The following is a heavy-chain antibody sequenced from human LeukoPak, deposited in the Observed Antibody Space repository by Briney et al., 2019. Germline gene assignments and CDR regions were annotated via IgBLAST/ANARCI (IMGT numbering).Heavy chain of an antibody. CDR2: ISSSSSTI. CDR1: GFTFSSYS. V-gene: IGHV3-48*01. CDR3: ARDLPGSYCAFDI. D-gene: IGHD1-26*01. Sequence: GGSLRLSCAASGFTFSSYSMNWVRQAPGKGLEWVSYISSSSSTIYYADSVKGRFTISRDNAKNSLYLQMNSLRAEDTAVYYCARDLPGSYCAFDIWGQGTMVTVSS. J-gene: IGHJ3*02.